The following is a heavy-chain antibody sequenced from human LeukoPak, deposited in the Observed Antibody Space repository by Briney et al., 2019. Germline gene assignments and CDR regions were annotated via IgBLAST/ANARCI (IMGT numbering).Heavy chain of an antibody. D-gene: IGHD3-10*01. J-gene: IGHJ4*02. V-gene: IGHV3-21*01. CDR1: GFTFSSYS. CDR3: ARDQWIDYGSGSYYNADY. Sequence: GGSLRLSCAASGFTFSSYSMNWVRQAPGKGLEWVSSISSSSSYIYYADSVKGRSTISRDNAKNSLYLQMNSLRAEDTAVYYCARDQWIDYGSGSYYNADYWGQGTLVTVSS. CDR2: ISSSSSYI.